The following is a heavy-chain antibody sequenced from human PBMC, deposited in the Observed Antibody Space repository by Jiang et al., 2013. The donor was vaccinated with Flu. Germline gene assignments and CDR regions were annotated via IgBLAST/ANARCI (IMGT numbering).Heavy chain of an antibody. D-gene: IGHD3-22*01. J-gene: IGHJ4*02. CDR3: ARGKHHHDSRGYYYYFDY. Sequence: ISWVRQAPGQGFEWMGWISPYIGNTYYTQSLQGRVTLTTETSTNTVYMELRSLKSNDTSVYYCARGKHHHDSRGYYYYFDYWGEGTLVTVSS. V-gene: IGHV1-18*01. CDR2: ISPYIGNT.